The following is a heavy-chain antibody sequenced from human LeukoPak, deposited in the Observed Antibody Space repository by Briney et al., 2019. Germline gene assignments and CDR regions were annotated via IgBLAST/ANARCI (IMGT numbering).Heavy chain of an antibody. V-gene: IGHV3-21*01. CDR3: ARDKAPTIQGSYDY. CDR1: GFTFSSYS. J-gene: IGHJ4*02. Sequence: GGSLRLSCAASGFTFSSYSMNWVRQAPGKGLEWVSSISSSSSYIYYADSVKGRFTISRDNAKNSLYLQMNSLRAEDTAAYYCARDKAPTIQGSYDYWGQGTLVTVSS. CDR2: ISSSSSYI. D-gene: IGHD1-26*01.